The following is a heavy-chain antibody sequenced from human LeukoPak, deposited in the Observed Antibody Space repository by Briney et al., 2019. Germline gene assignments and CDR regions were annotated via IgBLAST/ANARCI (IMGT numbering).Heavy chain of an antibody. CDR1: GFTFRSYA. CDR2: ISGSGVGT. CDR3: AKHPLRWHFDY. V-gene: IGHV3-23*01. D-gene: IGHD4-23*01. Sequence: PGGSLRLSCAASGFTFRSYAMSWVRQAPGKGLEWVSGISGSGVGTYYADSVKGRFTISRDNSRNTLFLQMNSLRAADTAVYYCAKHPLRWHFDYWGQGTLVTVSS. J-gene: IGHJ4*02.